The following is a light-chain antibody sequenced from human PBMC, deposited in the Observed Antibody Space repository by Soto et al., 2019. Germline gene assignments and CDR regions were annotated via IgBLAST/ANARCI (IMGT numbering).Light chain of an antibody. CDR3: QQYNSWPLT. J-gene: IGKJ4*01. CDR1: QTIRNN. Sequence: EIVMTQSPATLSVSPGERATLSCRSSQTIRNNLAWYQQKPGQAPRLLIYVASTRATGIPARFSGSGSGTDFTLTISSLQSEDFAFYYCQQYNSWPLTFGGGTNVEIK. CDR2: VAS. V-gene: IGKV3-15*01.